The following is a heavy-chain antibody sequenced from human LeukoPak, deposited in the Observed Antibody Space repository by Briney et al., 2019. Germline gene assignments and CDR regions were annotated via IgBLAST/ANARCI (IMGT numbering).Heavy chain of an antibody. J-gene: IGHJ4*02. D-gene: IGHD3/OR15-3a*01. Sequence: PSETLSLTCSVSGDSISSYYWSWIRQPAGKGLEWIGRIYASGNTNYNPSLKSRVTMSIDTSKNHFSLKLTSVTAADTAVYYCARDLDYGLYGGFDYWGQGTLVTVSS. V-gene: IGHV4-4*07. CDR2: IYASGNT. CDR3: ARDLDYGLYGGFDY. CDR1: GDSISSYY.